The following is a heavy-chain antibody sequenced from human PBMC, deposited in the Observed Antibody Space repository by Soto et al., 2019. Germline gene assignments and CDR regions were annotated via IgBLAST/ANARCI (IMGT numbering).Heavy chain of an antibody. V-gene: IGHV3-72*01. CDR2: TRNKANSYTT. Sequence: PWGSLRLSCAASGFVFIDHYIDFFRHSPLKGLEWVVRTRNKANSYTTEYAASVKGRFTISRDDSRNSLYLQMNSLKIEDTAMYYCARELMTTVTYFDYWGQGTLVTVSS. CDR3: ARELMTTVTYFDY. D-gene: IGHD4-17*01. CDR1: GFVFIDHY. J-gene: IGHJ4*02.